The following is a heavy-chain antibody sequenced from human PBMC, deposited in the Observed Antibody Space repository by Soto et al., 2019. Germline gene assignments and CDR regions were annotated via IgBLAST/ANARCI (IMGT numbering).Heavy chain of an antibody. CDR1: GFTFSGSW. CDR2: INGDGSGT. J-gene: IGHJ4*02. Sequence: EVQLVESGGGLVQPGGSLRLSCAASGFTFSGSWMHWVRQAPGKGLVWVSRINGDGSGTSYADFVKGRFTISRDDAKNTLFLPMNGLRAADTAVYYCARGIFGSGTANDYWGQGTLVTVSS. CDR3: ARGIFGSGTANDY. V-gene: IGHV3-74*01. D-gene: IGHD3-10*01.